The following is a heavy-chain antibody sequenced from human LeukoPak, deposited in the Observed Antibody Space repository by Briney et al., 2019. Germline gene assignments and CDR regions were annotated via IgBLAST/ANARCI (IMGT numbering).Heavy chain of an antibody. D-gene: IGHD3-10*01. CDR2: ISTSSIYI. J-gene: IGHJ3*02. V-gene: IGHV3-21*01. Sequence: GGSLRLSCAASGFTFSTYSMNWVRQAPGKGLEWVSSISTSSIYIYYADSLKGRFTISRHNAKNSLYLQMNSLRAEDTAVYYCARGRHGSGSFDAFHIRGQGTMVTVSS. CDR1: GFTFSTYS. CDR3: ARGRHGSGSFDAFHI.